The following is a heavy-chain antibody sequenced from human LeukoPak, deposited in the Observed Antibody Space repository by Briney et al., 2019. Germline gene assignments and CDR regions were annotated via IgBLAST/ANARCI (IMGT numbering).Heavy chain of an antibody. V-gene: IGHV3-23*01. Sequence: GGSLRLSCVVSGFTFTSYAMSWVRQAPGKGLEWVSVISGSGEIIHYADSVKGRFTISRDASKNTLYVRMNSLRAEDTAVYYCAKEHEESITMVDYFDYWGQGTLVTVSS. D-gene: IGHD3-10*01. CDR2: ISGSGEII. J-gene: IGHJ4*02. CDR1: GFTFTSYA. CDR3: AKEHEESITMVDYFDY.